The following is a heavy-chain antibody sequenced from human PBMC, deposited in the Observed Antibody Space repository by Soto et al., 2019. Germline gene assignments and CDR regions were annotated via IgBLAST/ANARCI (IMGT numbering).Heavy chain of an antibody. CDR2: IYHVGST. V-gene: IGHV4-4*02. CDR1: GDALSTSLW. Sequence: SWSQSMTCAFSGDALSTSLWWISNRQSPGKGLEWIGQIYHVGSTNYNPALKSRVTISVDKSKNQFSLKLTSVNAADTAVYYCAKASYGLGYSDYWGLGALVSVSS. D-gene: IGHD4-17*01. J-gene: IGHJ4*02. CDR3: AKASYGLGYSDY.